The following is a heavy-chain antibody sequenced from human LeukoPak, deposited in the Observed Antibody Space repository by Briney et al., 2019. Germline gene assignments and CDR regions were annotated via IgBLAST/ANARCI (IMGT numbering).Heavy chain of an antibody. J-gene: IGHJ4*02. CDR1: GGSISSGSYY. Sequence: SQTLSLTCTVSGGSISSGSYYWSWIRQPAGKGLEWIGRIYTSGSTNYNPSLKSRVTISVDRSKNQFSLKLSSVTAADTAVYYCAGSGSTGFDYWGQGTLVTVSS. D-gene: IGHD3-10*01. CDR3: AGSGSTGFDY. V-gene: IGHV4-61*02. CDR2: IYTSGST.